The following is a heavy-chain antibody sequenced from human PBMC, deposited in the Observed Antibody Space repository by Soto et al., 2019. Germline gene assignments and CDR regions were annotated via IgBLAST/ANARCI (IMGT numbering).Heavy chain of an antibody. D-gene: IGHD3-3*01. CDR1: GGSISSGDYY. V-gene: IGHV4-30-4*08. Sequence: QVQLQESGPGLVKPSQTLSLTCTVSGGSISSGDYYWSWIRQPPGKGLEWIGYIYYSGSTYYNLSLKSRVTLSVDTSKNKFSLKLSPVTAADTAVYYCARGIRYYDFWSGYYLGNWFDPWGQGPLVTVSS. CDR2: IYYSGST. CDR3: ARGIRYYDFWSGYYLGNWFDP. J-gene: IGHJ5*02.